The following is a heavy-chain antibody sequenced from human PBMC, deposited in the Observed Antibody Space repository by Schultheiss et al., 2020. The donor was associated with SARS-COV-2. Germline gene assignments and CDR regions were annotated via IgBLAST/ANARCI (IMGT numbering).Heavy chain of an antibody. CDR3: AREQWLDLNFDY. D-gene: IGHD6-19*01. J-gene: IGHJ4*02. Sequence: GGSLRLSCAASGFTFSSYSMNWVRQAPGKGLEWVSSISSSSSYIYYADSVKGRFTISRDNAKNSLYLQMNSLRAEDTAVYYCAREQWLDLNFDYWGQGTLVTVSS. V-gene: IGHV3-21*01. CDR1: GFTFSSYS. CDR2: ISSSSSYI.